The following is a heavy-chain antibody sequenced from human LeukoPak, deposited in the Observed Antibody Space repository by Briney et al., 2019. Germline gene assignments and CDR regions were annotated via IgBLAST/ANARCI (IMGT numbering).Heavy chain of an antibody. CDR2: ISSSSSYI. J-gene: IGHJ4*02. CDR1: GFTFSSYS. D-gene: IGHD3-22*01. V-gene: IGHV3-21*01. CDR3: ANGPTYYYDSSGYHPGY. Sequence: GGSLRLSCAASGFTFSSYSMNWVRQAPGKGLEWVSSISSSSSYIYYADSVKGRFTISRDNAKNSLYLQMNSLRAEDTAVYYCANGPTYYYDSSGYHPGYWGQGTLVTVSS.